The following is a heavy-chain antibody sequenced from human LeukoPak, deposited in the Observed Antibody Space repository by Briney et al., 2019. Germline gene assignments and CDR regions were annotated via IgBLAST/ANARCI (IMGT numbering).Heavy chain of an antibody. Sequence: ASVKVSCKASGYTFTGYYMHWVRQAPGQGLEWMGWINPNSGGTNYAQKFQGRVTMTRDTSISTAYMELSRLRSDDTAVYYCARDKAEQLFDYYYYYMDVWGKGTTVTVSS. V-gene: IGHV1-2*02. CDR2: INPNSGGT. CDR3: ARDKAEQLFDYYYYYMDV. D-gene: IGHD6-13*01. CDR1: GYTFTGYY. J-gene: IGHJ6*03.